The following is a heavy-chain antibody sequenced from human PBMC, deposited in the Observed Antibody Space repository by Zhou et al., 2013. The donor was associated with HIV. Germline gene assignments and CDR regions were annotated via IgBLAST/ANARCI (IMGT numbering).Heavy chain of an antibody. D-gene: IGHD2-2*01. CDR3: ARSIDIVVVPASHSFDY. Sequence: QVQLVQSGAEVKKPGSSVKVSCKASGGTFSSYAISWVRQAPGQGLEWMGRIIPILGIANYAQKFQGRVTITADKSTSTAYMELSSLRSEDTAVYYCARSIDIVVVPASHSFDYWGQGNPGHRLL. CDR2: IIPILGIA. V-gene: IGHV1-69*04. J-gene: IGHJ4*02. CDR1: GGTFSSYA.